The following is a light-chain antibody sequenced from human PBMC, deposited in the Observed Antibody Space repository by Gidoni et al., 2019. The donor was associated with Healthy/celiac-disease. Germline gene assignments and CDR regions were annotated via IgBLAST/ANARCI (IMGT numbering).Light chain of an antibody. CDR1: QSVSSSY. V-gene: IGKV3-20*01. CDR2: GAS. J-gene: IGKJ3*01. Sequence: LSLSPGERATLSCRASQSVSSSYLAWYQQKPGQAPRLLIYGASSRATGIPDRFSGSGSGTDFTLTISRLEPEDFAVYYCQQYGSSPGFTFGPXTKVDIK. CDR3: QQYGSSPGFT.